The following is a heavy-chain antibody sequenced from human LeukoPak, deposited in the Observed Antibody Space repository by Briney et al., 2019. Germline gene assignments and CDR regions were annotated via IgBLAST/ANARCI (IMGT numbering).Heavy chain of an antibody. CDR1: GFTFSDYY. CDR3: ARELNGELSFPRSLDY. CDR2: ISSSGGTI. D-gene: IGHD3-16*02. J-gene: IGHJ4*02. V-gene: IGHV3-11*01. Sequence: PGGSLRLSCAASGFTFSDYYMSWIRQAPGKGLEWVSYISSSGGTIYYADSVKGRFTISRDNAENSLYLQMNSLRAEDTAVYYCARELNGELSFPRSLDYWGQGTLVTVSS.